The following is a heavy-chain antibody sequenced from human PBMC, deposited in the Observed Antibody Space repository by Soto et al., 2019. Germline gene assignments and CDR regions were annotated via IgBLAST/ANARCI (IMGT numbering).Heavy chain of an antibody. CDR2: SYWDNDK. CDR1: GFSLSITGVG. Sequence: QITLKESGPTLVKPTQTLTLTCSFSGFSLSITGVGVGWIRQSPGKALEWLAISYWDNDKRYSPSLKSRVTITKNTSKNQVVLTVTNMDPVDTGTYYCARSLWFGELHWGQGALVTVSS. V-gene: IGHV2-5*02. CDR3: ARSLWFGELH. J-gene: IGHJ4*02. D-gene: IGHD3-10*01.